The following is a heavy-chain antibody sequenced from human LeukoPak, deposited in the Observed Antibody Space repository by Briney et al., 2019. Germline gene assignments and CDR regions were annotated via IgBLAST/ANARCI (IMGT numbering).Heavy chain of an antibody. CDR1: GFTFGDYS. J-gene: IGHJ4*02. V-gene: IGHV4-59*01. Sequence: GSLRLSCTGSGFTFGDYSMSWIRQPPGKGLECIGYIYYSGSTNYNPSLKSRVTISLHTSKNQFSLKLNSVTAADTAVYYCARGVPYGPSYEFFDYWGQGTLVTVSS. D-gene: IGHD3-10*01. CDR3: ARGVPYGPSYEFFDY. CDR2: IYYSGST.